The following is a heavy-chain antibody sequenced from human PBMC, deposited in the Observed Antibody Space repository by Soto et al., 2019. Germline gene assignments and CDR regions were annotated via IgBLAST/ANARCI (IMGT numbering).Heavy chain of an antibody. J-gene: IGHJ4*02. CDR2: INPKSGGT. CDR1: GYTFTDFD. V-gene: IGHV1-2*02. Sequence: ASVKVSCKASGYTFTDFDMHWVRQAPGQGLEWMGCINPKSGGTKYAQKFQGRVTVTRDTSITTAYMELSGLTSDDTAVYYCAVINTDWGQGTLVTVSS. CDR3: AVINTD. D-gene: IGHD3-22*01.